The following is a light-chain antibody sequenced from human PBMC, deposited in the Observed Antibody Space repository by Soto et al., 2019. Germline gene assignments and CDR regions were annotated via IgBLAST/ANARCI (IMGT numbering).Light chain of an antibody. J-gene: IGKJ4*01. Sequence: EIVMTQSPATLSVSPGERATLSCRASQSVTSNLAWYQHKPGQAPRLLISYASSGATGFPARFSGSGSGTEFTLTINNLQSEDCEIYYCQPYHRWQVTLGGGTKVDIK. V-gene: IGKV3-15*01. CDR1: QSVTSN. CDR3: QPYHRWQVT. CDR2: YAS.